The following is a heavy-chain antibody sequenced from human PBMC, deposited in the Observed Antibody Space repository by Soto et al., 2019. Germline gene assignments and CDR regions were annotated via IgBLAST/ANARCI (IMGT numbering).Heavy chain of an antibody. V-gene: IGHV3-48*02. Sequence: GGSLRLSCAASGFTFSSYSMNWVRQAPGKGLEWVSYISSSSSTIYYADSVKGRFTISRDNAKNSLYLQMNSLRDEDTAVYYCARDLAFGGVIVRLGGMDVWGQGTTVTVSS. CDR2: ISSSSSTI. D-gene: IGHD3-16*02. CDR3: ARDLAFGGVIVRLGGMDV. CDR1: GFTFSSYS. J-gene: IGHJ6*02.